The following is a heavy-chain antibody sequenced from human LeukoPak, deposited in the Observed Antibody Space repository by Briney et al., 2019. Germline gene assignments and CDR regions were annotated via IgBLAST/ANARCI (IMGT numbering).Heavy chain of an antibody. CDR3: AGGPSGVPRYYFDY. Sequence: PGGSLRLSCAASGFTFSSYAMHWVRQAPGKGLEYVSAISSNGGSTYYANSVKGRFTISRDNSKNTLYLQMGSLRAEDMAVYYCAGGPSGVPRYYFDYWGQGTLVTVSS. CDR2: ISSNGGST. D-gene: IGHD2-15*01. V-gene: IGHV3-64*01. J-gene: IGHJ4*02. CDR1: GFTFSSYA.